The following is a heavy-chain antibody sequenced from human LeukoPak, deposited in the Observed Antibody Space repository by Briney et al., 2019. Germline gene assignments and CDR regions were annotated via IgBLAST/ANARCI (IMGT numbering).Heavy chain of an antibody. Sequence: SETLSLTCTVSGGSISSSSYYWGWIRQPPGKGLEWIGSIYYSGSTYYNPSLKSRVTISVDTSKNQLSLKLSSVTAADTAVYYCARQASYCSSTSCYSGRNYYYYYYMDVWGKGTTVTVSS. CDR1: GGSISSSSYY. D-gene: IGHD2-2*01. CDR2: IYYSGST. J-gene: IGHJ6*03. CDR3: ARQASYCSSTSCYSGRNYYYYYYMDV. V-gene: IGHV4-39*01.